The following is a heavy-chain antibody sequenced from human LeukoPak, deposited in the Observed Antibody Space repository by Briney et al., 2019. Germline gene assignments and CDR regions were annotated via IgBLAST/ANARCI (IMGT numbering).Heavy chain of an antibody. V-gene: IGHV5-51*01. CDR2: IYPGDSDT. J-gene: IGHJ4*02. CDR1: GYSFTTYW. Sequence: GESLKISCKSSGYSFTTYWIGWVRQMPGKGLEWMGIIYPGDSDTRYSPSFQGQVTISADKSISTAYLRWSSLKASDTAMYYCVSAKVATIGPFDYWGQGTLVTVSS. CDR3: VSAKVATIGPFDY. D-gene: IGHD5-24*01.